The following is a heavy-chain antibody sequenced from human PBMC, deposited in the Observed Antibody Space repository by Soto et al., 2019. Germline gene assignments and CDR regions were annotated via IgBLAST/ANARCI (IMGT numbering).Heavy chain of an antibody. J-gene: IGHJ4*02. Sequence: SGGSLRLSCAASGFTIRSYAMSWVRQAPGKGLEWVSAISDRGDTTHYADSVKGRFTISRDTSKNTLYLQMNTLRAEDTAVYYCAKDKPGTTSFDYWGRGTPVTVSS. CDR2: ISDRGDTT. V-gene: IGHV3-23*01. CDR1: GFTIRSYA. CDR3: AKDKPGTTSFDY. D-gene: IGHD1-1*01.